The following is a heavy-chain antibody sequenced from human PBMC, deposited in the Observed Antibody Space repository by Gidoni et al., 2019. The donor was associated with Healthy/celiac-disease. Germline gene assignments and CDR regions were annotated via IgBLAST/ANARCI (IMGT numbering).Heavy chain of an antibody. CDR3: TSTGIQEQWLVFDYYYGMDV. J-gene: IGHJ6*02. Sequence: ASGFTFEYAASVKGRFTISRDDSKSIAYLQMNSLKTEDTAVYYCTSTGIQEQWLVFDYYYGMDVWGQGTTVTVSS. V-gene: IGHV3-49*02. CDR2: ASGFTF. D-gene: IGHD6-19*01.